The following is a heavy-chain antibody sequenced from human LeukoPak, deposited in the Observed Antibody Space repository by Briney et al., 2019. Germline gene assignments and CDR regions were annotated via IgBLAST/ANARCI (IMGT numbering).Heavy chain of an antibody. Sequence: GGSLRLSCAASGFTFSSHWMHWVRQAPGKGLVWVSRINSDGSSTTHADSVKGRFTISRDNAKNTLYLQMNSLRAEDTAVYYCARDPSYDFWSGYPSNWFDPWGQGTLVTVSS. CDR1: GFTFSSHW. J-gene: IGHJ5*02. V-gene: IGHV3-74*01. CDR2: INSDGSST. CDR3: ARDPSYDFWSGYPSNWFDP. D-gene: IGHD3-3*01.